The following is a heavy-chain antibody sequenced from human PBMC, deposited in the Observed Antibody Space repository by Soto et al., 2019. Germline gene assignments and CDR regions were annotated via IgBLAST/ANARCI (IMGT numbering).Heavy chain of an antibody. Sequence: GPTLVHPTETLTLTCTVSGFSLSNARMGVSWIRQPPGKALEWLAHIFSNDEKSYSTSLKSRLTISKDTSKSQVGLTMTNMDPVDTATYYCARMEIAVAGTNYYCGMDVWGQGTTVTVSS. V-gene: IGHV2-26*01. D-gene: IGHD6-19*01. CDR1: GFSLSNARMG. CDR3: ARMEIAVAGTNYYCGMDV. J-gene: IGHJ6*02. CDR2: IFSNDEK.